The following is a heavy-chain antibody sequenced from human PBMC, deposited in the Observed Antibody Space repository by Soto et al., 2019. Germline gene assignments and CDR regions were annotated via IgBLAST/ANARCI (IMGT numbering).Heavy chain of an antibody. V-gene: IGHV3-33*01. J-gene: IGHJ4*02. CDR1: GFTFSKYG. CDR2: IWNDGIRK. CDR3: ARDDGNDANALDY. Sequence: GSLRLSCAASGFTFSKYGMHWVRQAPGKGLEWVALIWNDGIRKVYVDSVKGRFTISRDNSKNTLDLQMNNLRDEDTAVYYCARDDGNDANALDYWGPGTLVTVSS.